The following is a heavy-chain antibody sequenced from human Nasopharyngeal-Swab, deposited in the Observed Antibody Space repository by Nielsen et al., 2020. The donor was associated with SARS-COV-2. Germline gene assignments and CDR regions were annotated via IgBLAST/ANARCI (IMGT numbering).Heavy chain of an antibody. Sequence: SETLSLTCTVSGGSISSGGYYWSWIRQHPGKGLEWIGYIYYSGSTYYNPSLKSRVTISVDTSKNQFSLKLSSVTAADPAVYYCARATTPIAVAGPRGWYFDLWGRGTLVTVSS. CDR1: GGSISSGGYY. CDR2: IYYSGST. J-gene: IGHJ2*01. CDR3: ARATTPIAVAGPRGWYFDL. D-gene: IGHD6-19*01. V-gene: IGHV4-31*03.